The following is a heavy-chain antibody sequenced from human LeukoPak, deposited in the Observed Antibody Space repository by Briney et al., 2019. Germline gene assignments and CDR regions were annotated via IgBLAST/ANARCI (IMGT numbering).Heavy chain of an antibody. D-gene: IGHD5-12*01. J-gene: IGHJ4*02. Sequence: SETLSLTCTVSGYSISSGYSWGWIRQSPGKGLEWIGTIYHSGRTYYNPSLKSRVTISVGTSKNEFSLKLSSVTAADTAMYYCARAGVSGYDWWVVNEDYFDYWGQGTLVTVSS. V-gene: IGHV4-38-2*02. CDR3: ARAGVSGYDWWVVNEDYFDY. CDR1: GYSISSGYS. CDR2: IYHSGRT.